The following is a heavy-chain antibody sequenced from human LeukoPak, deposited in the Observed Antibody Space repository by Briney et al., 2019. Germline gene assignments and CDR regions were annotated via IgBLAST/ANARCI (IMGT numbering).Heavy chain of an antibody. V-gene: IGHV3-7*01. CDR2: VKQDESSK. CDR3: VRDYDGDLDY. J-gene: IGHJ4*02. Sequence: GGSLRLSCAASGFTFSHYWMAWVRQAPGKGPEWVANVKQDESSKFYADSVKGRFTISRDNAKNSLYLQMNGLRVEDTALYCCVRDYDGDLDYWGQGTLVTVSS. D-gene: IGHD4-23*01. CDR1: GFTFSHYW.